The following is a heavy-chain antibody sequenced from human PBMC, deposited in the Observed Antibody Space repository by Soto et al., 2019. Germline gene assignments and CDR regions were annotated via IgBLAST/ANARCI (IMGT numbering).Heavy chain of an antibody. D-gene: IGHD6-6*01. Sequence: GGSLRLSCAASGFTFSSYSMNWVRQAPGKGLEWVSYISSSSSTIYYADSVKGRFTISRDNAKNSLYLQMNSLRAEDTAVYYCARDLGKQLGPFDYWGQGTLVTVSS. CDR3: ARDLGKQLGPFDY. V-gene: IGHV3-48*01. CDR1: GFTFSSYS. CDR2: ISSSSSTI. J-gene: IGHJ4*02.